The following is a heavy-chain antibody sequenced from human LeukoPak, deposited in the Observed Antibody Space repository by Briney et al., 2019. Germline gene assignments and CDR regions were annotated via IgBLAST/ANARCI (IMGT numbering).Heavy chain of an antibody. CDR1: GYTFTGYY. D-gene: IGHD3-22*01. Sequence: ASVKVSCKASGYTFTGYYMHWVRQAPGQGLEWMGWINPNSGGTNYAQKFQGRVTMTRDTSISTAYMELSGLRSDDSAVYYCARGFGSGYHYYFDNWGQGTLVTVSS. J-gene: IGHJ4*02. CDR3: ARGFGSGYHYYFDN. V-gene: IGHV1-2*02. CDR2: INPNSGGT.